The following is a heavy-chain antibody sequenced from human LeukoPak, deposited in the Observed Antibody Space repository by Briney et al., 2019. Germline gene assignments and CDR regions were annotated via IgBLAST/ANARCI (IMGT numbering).Heavy chain of an antibody. Sequence: GVSLRLSCAASGFTFSSYSMNWVRQAPGKGLEWVSSISSSGSYTYYADSVKGRFTISRDNAKKSLYLQMNSLRAEDTAVYYCATGIRGVMSHFDYWGQGTLVTVSS. CDR1: GFTFSSYS. J-gene: IGHJ4*02. CDR3: ATGIRGVMSHFDY. CDR2: ISSSGSYT. V-gene: IGHV3-21*01. D-gene: IGHD3-10*01.